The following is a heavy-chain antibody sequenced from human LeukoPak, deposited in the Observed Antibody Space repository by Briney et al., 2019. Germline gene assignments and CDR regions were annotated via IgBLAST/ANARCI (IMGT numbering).Heavy chain of an antibody. CDR3: ARVGRDTRVDYFDY. V-gene: IGHV3-74*01. CDR2: INSDGSST. CDR1: GFTFSSYW. Sequence: PGGSLRLSCAASGFTFSSYWMHWVRQAPGKGLVWVSRINSDGSSTSYADSVKGRFTISRDNAKNTLYLQMNSLRAQDTAVYYFARVGRDTRVDYFDYWGQGTLVTVSS. D-gene: IGHD5-18*01. J-gene: IGHJ4*02.